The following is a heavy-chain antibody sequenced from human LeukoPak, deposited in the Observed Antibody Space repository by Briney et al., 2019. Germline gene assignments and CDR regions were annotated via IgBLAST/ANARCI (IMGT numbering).Heavy chain of an antibody. D-gene: IGHD5-24*01. CDR3: ARDLGYNSPEDAFDI. Sequence: GGSLRLSCAASGFTFSSYSMNWVRQAPGKGLEWVSSISSSSSYIYYADSVKGRFTISRDNAKNSLYLQMNSLRAEDTAVYYCARDLGYNSPEDAFDIWGQGTMVTVSS. CDR2: ISSSSSYI. CDR1: GFTFSSYS. V-gene: IGHV3-21*01. J-gene: IGHJ3*02.